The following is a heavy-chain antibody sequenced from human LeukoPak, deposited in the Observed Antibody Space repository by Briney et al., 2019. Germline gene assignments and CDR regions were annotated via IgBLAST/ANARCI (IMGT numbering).Heavy chain of an antibody. J-gene: IGHJ4*02. CDR1: GYSFPFNW. CDR3: VRHSSGTWNYFDY. Sequence: GESLKISCKGSGYSFPFNWIGWVRQMPGKGLEWMGIIYPGDSDTRYSPSFQGQVTISADKSIGTAYLQWSSLKASDTAMYYCVRHSSGTWNYFDYWGQGTLVTVSS. V-gene: IGHV5-51*01. CDR2: IYPGDSDT. D-gene: IGHD3-10*01.